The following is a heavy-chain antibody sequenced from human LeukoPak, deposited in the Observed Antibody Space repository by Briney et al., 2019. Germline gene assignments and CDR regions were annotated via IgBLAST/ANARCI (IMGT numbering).Heavy chain of an antibody. CDR2: ISSSGSTI. J-gene: IGHJ4*02. Sequence: EGSLRLSCTTSGFIFSKHYMNWVRQAPGKGLEWVAYISSSGSTIYYADSVKGRFTISRDNAKNSLYLQMNSLRAEDTAVYYCARVKRYFDWLLGGFDYWGQGTLVTVSS. CDR3: ARVKRYFDWLLGGFDY. V-gene: IGHV3-11*01. D-gene: IGHD3-9*01. CDR1: GFIFSKHY.